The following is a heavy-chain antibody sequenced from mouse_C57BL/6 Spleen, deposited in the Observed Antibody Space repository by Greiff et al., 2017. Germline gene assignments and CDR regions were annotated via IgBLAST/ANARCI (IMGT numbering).Heavy chain of an antibody. D-gene: IGHD4-1*01. Sequence: VQLQQSGAELVKPGASVKLSCKASGYTFTSYWMHWVKQRPGQGLEWIGMIHPNSGSTNYNEKFKSKATLTVDKSSSTAYMQLSSLTSEDSAVYYCARSDWDGYYFDYWGQGTTLTVSS. CDR1: GYTFTSYW. V-gene: IGHV1-64*01. CDR2: IHPNSGST. CDR3: ARSDWDGYYFDY. J-gene: IGHJ2*01.